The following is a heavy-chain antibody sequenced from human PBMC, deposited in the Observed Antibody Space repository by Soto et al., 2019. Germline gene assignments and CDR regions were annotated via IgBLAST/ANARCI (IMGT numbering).Heavy chain of an antibody. J-gene: IGHJ5*02. Sequence: LRLSCAASGFTFDDYGMHWVRQAPGKGLEWVSGISWNSGSIGYADSVKGRFIISRDNAKNSLYLQMNNLRPEDTAFYFCAKVSTTHTFGPLDPWGQGTLVTVSS. D-gene: IGHD1-1*01. CDR1: GFTFDDYG. V-gene: IGHV3-9*01. CDR3: AKVSTTHTFGPLDP. CDR2: ISWNSGSI.